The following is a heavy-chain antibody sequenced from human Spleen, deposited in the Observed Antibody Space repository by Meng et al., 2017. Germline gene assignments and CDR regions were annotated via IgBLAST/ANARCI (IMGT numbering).Heavy chain of an antibody. J-gene: IGHJ2*01. Sequence: SETLSLTCTVSGGSVSGGSYYWSWIRQPPGKGLEWIGYIYYSGSTNYNPSLKSRVTISVDTSKNQFSLKLSSVTAADTAVYYCARVVTLWYWYFDLWGRGTLVTVSS. CDR3: ARVVTLWYWYFDL. CDR2: IYYSGST. CDR1: GGSVSGGSYY. V-gene: IGHV4-61*01. D-gene: IGHD4-23*01.